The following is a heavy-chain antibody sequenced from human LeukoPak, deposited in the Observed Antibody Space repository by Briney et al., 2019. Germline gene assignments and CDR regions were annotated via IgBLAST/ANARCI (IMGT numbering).Heavy chain of an antibody. CDR1: GGSISSGSYY. V-gene: IGHV4-61*02. J-gene: IGHJ6*03. CDR3: ARDRRYDFWSGEWEGHYYYMDV. CDR2: IYTSGST. Sequence: SETLSLTCTVSGGSISSGSYYWGWIRQPAGTGLEWIGRIYTSGSTNYNPSLKSRVTISVDTSKNQFSMKLSSVTAADTAVYYCARDRRYDFWSGEWEGHYYYMDVWGKGTTVTVSS. D-gene: IGHD3-3*01.